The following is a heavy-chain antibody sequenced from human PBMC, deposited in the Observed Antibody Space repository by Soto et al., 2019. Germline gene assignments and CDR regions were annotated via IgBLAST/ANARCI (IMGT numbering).Heavy chain of an antibody. D-gene: IGHD3-10*01. V-gene: IGHV3-73*01. CDR3: TSFGTRFDYGSGSYYNADY. CDR1: GFTFSGSA. CDR2: IRSNANSYAT. Sequence: PGGSLRLSCAASGFTFSGSAMHWVRQASGKGLEWVGRIRSNANSYATAYAASVKGRFTISRDDSKNTAYLQMNSLKTEDTAVYYCTSFGTRFDYGSGSYYNADYWGQGTLVTVSS. J-gene: IGHJ4*02.